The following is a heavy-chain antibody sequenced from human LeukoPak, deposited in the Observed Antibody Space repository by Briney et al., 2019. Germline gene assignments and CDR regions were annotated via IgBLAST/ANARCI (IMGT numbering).Heavy chain of an antibody. CDR1: GGPISSYY. D-gene: IGHD3-10*01. V-gene: IGHV4-59*01. CDR2: IYYSGSA. Sequence: SETLSLTCTVSGGPISSYYWSWIRQPPGKGLEWIGYIYYSGSANYKPSLESRVTISVDTSKNQFSLRLRSVTAADTAVYYCARAYSAYGSGSYDYWGQGTLVTVSS. CDR3: ARAYSAYGSGSYDY. J-gene: IGHJ4*02.